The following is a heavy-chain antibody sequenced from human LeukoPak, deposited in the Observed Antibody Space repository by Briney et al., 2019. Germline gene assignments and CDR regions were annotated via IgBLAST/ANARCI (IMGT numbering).Heavy chain of an antibody. D-gene: IGHD3-22*01. CDR1: GYTFTGSY. J-gene: IGHJ4*02. CDR2: ISGYNGHT. CDR3: ARGSTHRYYYDSSGYYRGAFDY. V-gene: IGHV1-18*04. Sequence: GASVKVSCKASGYTFTGSYINWVRQAPGQGLEWMGWISGYNGHTNYAQKFQGRVTMTTDTSTNMVYMELRSLRSDDTAVYYCARGSTHRYYYDSSGYYRGAFDYWGQGTLVTVSS.